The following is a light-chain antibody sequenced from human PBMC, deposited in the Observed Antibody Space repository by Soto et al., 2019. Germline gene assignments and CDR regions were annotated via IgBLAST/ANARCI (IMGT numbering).Light chain of an antibody. CDR2: KAS. Sequence: DIPMTQSPSILSASVGDRVTITCRASQSISSWLAWYQQKPGKAPKILIYKASSLESGVPSRFSGSGSGTEFSLTISSLQPDDLATYYCQQYNGYRWTFGQGTKVEIK. V-gene: IGKV1-5*03. J-gene: IGKJ1*01. CDR1: QSISSW. CDR3: QQYNGYRWT.